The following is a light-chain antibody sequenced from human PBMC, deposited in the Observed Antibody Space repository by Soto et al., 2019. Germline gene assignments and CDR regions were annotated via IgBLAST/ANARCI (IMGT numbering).Light chain of an antibody. Sequence: EIVLTQSPATLSLSPGERATLSCRASQSVSSYLAWYQQKPGQAPRLLIYDASNRATGITAIFSGSGSGTDFTLTISSLEPEDFAIYYCQQRSNWPPYTFGQGTKLEIK. V-gene: IGKV3-11*01. CDR2: DAS. CDR3: QQRSNWPPYT. CDR1: QSVSSY. J-gene: IGKJ2*01.